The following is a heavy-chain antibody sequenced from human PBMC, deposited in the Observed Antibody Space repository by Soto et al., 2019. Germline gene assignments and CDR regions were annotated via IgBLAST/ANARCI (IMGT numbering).Heavy chain of an antibody. CDR3: AKAYDYYDSSGYSAKDFFNY. D-gene: IGHD3-22*01. CDR1: GFAFTDYA. CDR2: ISGTGTTR. Sequence: SLRLSCASSGFAFTDYAMSWVRQAPGKGLEWVSGISGTGTTRHYADSVRGRFTISRDSSKKTLYLQMNSLRAEDTAVYYCAKAYDYYDSSGYSAKDFFNYWGQGTLVTVSS. V-gene: IGHV3-23*01. J-gene: IGHJ4*02.